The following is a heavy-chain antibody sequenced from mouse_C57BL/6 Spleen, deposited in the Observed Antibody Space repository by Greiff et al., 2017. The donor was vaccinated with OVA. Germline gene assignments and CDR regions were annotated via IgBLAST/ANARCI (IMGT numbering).Heavy chain of an antibody. Sequence: DVQLQESGGGLVQPGGSMKLSCAASGFTFSDAWMDWVRQSPEKGLEWVAEIRNKANNHATYYAESVKGRFTISRDDSKSSVYLQMNSLRAEDTGIYYCTSPYGNYQAWFAYWGQGTLVTVSA. V-gene: IGHV6-6*01. CDR3: TSPYGNYQAWFAY. CDR2: IRNKANNHAT. CDR1: GFTFSDAW. D-gene: IGHD2-1*01. J-gene: IGHJ3*01.